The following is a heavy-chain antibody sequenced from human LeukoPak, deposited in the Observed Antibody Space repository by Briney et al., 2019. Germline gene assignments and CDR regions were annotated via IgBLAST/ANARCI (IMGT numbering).Heavy chain of an antibody. CDR1: GGSLSSYY. J-gene: IGHJ4*02. Sequence: PSETLSLTCTVSGGSLSSYYWSWIRQPPGKGLEWIGYIYYSGSTNYNPSLKSRVTISVDTSKNQFSLKLSPVTAADTAVYYCARTAYYDILTGYSYYFDYWGQGTLVTVSS. CDR3: ARTAYYDILTGYSYYFDY. V-gene: IGHV4-59*01. CDR2: IYYSGST. D-gene: IGHD3-9*01.